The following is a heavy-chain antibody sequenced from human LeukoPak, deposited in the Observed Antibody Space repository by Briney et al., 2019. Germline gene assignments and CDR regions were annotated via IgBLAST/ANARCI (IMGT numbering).Heavy chain of an antibody. CDR1: GYSISTGYY. CDR2: IYHSGST. CDR3: ASSVAGPLYYYYMDV. D-gene: IGHD6-19*01. V-gene: IGHV4-38-2*02. Sequence: SETLSLTCTVSGYSISTGYYWGWIRQPPGKGLEWIGSIYHSGSTYYNPSLKSRVTISVDTSKNQFSLKLSSVTAADTAVYYCASSVAGPLYYYYMDVWGKGTTVTISS. J-gene: IGHJ6*03.